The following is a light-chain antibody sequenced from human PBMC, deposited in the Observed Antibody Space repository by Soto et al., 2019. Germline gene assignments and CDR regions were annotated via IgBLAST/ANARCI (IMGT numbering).Light chain of an antibody. CDR1: QSVNSNS. CDR3: QQYDTSPQVMYT. J-gene: IGKJ2*01. CDR2: GAS. V-gene: IGKV3-20*01. Sequence: EILLTQSTATLSLSPGERATLSCRASQSVNSNSLAWYQQKPGQAPRLLIYGASSRATGISDRFSGSGSGADFTLTISRLEPEDFAVYYCQQYDTSPQVMYTFGQGTKLEIK.